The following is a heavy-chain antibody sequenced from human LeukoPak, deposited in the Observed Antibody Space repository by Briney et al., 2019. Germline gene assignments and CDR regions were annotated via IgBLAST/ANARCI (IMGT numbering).Heavy chain of an antibody. CDR1: GFTFSDYS. D-gene: IGHD5-18*01. Sequence: PGGSLRLSCAASGFTFSDYSMNWVRQAPGKGLEWVASISSSSPYIYYTDSVKGRLTISRDNAKNSLYLQMNSLRAEDTAVYYCARLYSRVGPFDYWGQGTLVTVSS. V-gene: IGHV3-21*01. J-gene: IGHJ4*02. CDR2: ISSSSPYI. CDR3: ARLYSRVGPFDY.